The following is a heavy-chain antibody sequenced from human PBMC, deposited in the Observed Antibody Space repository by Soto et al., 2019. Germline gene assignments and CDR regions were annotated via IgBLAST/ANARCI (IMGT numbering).Heavy chain of an antibody. CDR2: TYYRSKWYN. V-gene: IGHV6-1*01. Sequence: SQTLSLTCAISGDSVSSNSAAWNWIRQSPSRGLEWLGRTYYRSKWYNDYAVSVKSRITINPDTSKNQFSLQLNSVTPEDTAVYYCARDRYDILTGYLEGGYYYGMDVWGQGTTVTVSS. D-gene: IGHD3-9*01. J-gene: IGHJ6*02. CDR3: ARDRYDILTGYLEGGYYYGMDV. CDR1: GDSVSSNSAA.